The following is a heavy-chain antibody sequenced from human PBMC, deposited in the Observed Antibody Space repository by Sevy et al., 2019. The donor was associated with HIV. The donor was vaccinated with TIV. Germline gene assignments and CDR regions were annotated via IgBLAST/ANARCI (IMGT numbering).Heavy chain of an antibody. V-gene: IGHV4-34*01. Sequence: SETLSLTCAVYGGSFSGYYWSWIRQSPGKGLEWIGEINHNGSTNYNPSLKSRVTISADTSKNQFSLNLSSVTAADTAVYYCAREGYSLGMDVWGQGTTVTVSS. J-gene: IGHJ6*02. CDR3: AREGYSLGMDV. D-gene: IGHD6-13*01. CDR1: GGSFSGYY. CDR2: INHNGST.